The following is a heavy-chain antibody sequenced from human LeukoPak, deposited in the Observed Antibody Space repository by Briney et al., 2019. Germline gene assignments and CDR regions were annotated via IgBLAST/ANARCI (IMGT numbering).Heavy chain of an antibody. CDR3: ARAYSSSSVIDY. Sequence: SETLSLTCTVSGGAISSYYWSWIRQPPGKGLEWIGYIYYSGSTNYNPSLKSRVTISVDTSKNQFSLKLSSVTAADTAVYYCARAYSSSSVIDYWGQGTLVTVSS. J-gene: IGHJ4*02. D-gene: IGHD6-6*01. CDR1: GGAISSYY. V-gene: IGHV4-59*01. CDR2: IYYSGST.